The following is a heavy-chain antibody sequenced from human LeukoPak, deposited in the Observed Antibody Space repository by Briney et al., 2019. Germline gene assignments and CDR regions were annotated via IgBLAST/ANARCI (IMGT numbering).Heavy chain of an antibody. CDR2: IYYSGST. CDR3: ARGSSPNDY. J-gene: IGHJ4*02. CDR1: GGSISSYY. V-gene: IGHV4-59*01. Sequence: SEALSLTCTVSGGSISSYYWSWIRQPPGKGLEWIGYIYYSGSTNYNPSLKSRVTISVDTSKNQFSLKLSSVAAADTAVYYCARGSSPNDYWGQGTLVTVSS.